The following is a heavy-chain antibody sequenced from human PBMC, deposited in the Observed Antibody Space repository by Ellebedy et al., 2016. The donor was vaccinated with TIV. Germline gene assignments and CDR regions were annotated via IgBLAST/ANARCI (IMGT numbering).Heavy chain of an antibody. D-gene: IGHD6-19*01. CDR1: GGSFSGYY. CDR2: INHSGST. J-gene: IGHJ4*02. V-gene: IGHV4-34*01. CDR3: ARGKIAVAGIADY. Sequence: MPSETLSLTCAVYGGSFSGYYWSWIRQPPGKGLEWSGEINHSGSTNYNPSLKSRVTISVDTSKNQFSLKLSSVTAADTAVYYCARGKIAVAGIADYWGQGTLVTVSS.